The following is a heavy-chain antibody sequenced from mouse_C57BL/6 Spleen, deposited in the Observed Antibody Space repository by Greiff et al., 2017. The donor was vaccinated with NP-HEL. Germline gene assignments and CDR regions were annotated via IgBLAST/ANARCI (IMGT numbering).Heavy chain of an antibody. D-gene: IGHD1-1*01. J-gene: IGHJ3*01. V-gene: IGHV5-17*01. CDR1: GFTFSDYG. CDR2: ISSGSSTI. CDR3: AKAVGRAWFAY. Sequence: EVMLVESGGGLVKPGGSLKLSCAASGFTFSDYGMHWVRQAPEKGLEWVAYISSGSSTIYYADTVKGRFTISRDNAKNTLFLQMTSLRSEDTAMYYCAKAVGRAWFAYWGQGTLVTVSA.